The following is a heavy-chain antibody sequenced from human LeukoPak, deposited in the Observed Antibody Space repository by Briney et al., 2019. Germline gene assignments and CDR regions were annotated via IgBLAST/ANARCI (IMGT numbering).Heavy chain of an antibody. V-gene: IGHV3-23*01. CDR1: GFTVSSNY. D-gene: IGHD5-12*01. Sequence: GGSLRLSCAASGFTVSSNYMSWVRQAPGKGLEWVSAISGSGGSTYYADSVKGRFTISRDNSKNTLYLQMNSLRAEDTAVYYCAKALPSGGVATSDYWGQGTLVTVSS. J-gene: IGHJ4*02. CDR2: ISGSGGST. CDR3: AKALPSGGVATSDY.